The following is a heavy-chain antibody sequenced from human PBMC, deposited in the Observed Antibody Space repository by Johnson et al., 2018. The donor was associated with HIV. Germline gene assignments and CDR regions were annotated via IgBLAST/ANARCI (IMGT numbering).Heavy chain of an antibody. D-gene: IGHD5-18*01. V-gene: IGHV3-30*04. CDR3: ARGEYTYGVHDVFDI. Sequence: VQLVESGGGVVQPGRSLRLSCAASGFTFSSYAMHWVRQAPGKGLEWVAVISYDGSNKYYADSVKGRFTISRDNSKKTLYLQMNSLRAEDTAVYYWARGEYTYGVHDVFDIWGQGTMVTVSS. CDR2: ISYDGSNK. J-gene: IGHJ3*02. CDR1: GFTFSSYA.